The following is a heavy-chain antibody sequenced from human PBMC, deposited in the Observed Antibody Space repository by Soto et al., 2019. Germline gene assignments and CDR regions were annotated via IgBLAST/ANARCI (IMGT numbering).Heavy chain of an antibody. D-gene: IGHD4-17*01. Sequence: QVQLQESGPGLVKPSETLSLTCTVSGGSINYSYWTWIRQPPGKGLEWIGYISYTGSANYNPSLNSRLTISLDTSKNQFSLKLTSVTAADTALYYCARVNYGYYYYAMDVWCQGTTVTVSS. CDR1: GGSINYSY. J-gene: IGHJ6*02. CDR2: ISYTGSA. V-gene: IGHV4-59*01. CDR3: ARVNYGYYYYAMDV.